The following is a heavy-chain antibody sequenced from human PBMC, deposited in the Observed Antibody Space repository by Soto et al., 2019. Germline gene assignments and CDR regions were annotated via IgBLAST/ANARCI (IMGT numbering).Heavy chain of an antibody. D-gene: IGHD6-6*01. Sequence: GGSLRLSCAASGFTFSSYGMHWVRQAPGKGLEWVAVIWYDGSNKYYADSVKGRFTISRDNSKNTLYLQMNSLRAEDTAVYYGARGHVGPIIAARAEYFQHWGQGTLVTVSS. J-gene: IGHJ1*01. CDR2: IWYDGSNK. V-gene: IGHV3-33*08. CDR1: GFTFSSYG. CDR3: ARGHVGPIIAARAEYFQH.